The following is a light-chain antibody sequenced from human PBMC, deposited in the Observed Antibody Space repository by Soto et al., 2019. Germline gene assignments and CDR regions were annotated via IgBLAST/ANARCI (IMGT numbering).Light chain of an antibody. CDR1: QSVLTGSNSINC. Sequence: DIVMTQSPDSLAVSLGERATINCKSSQSVLTGSNSINCLAWYQQKPGQPPKLLIYRASTRESGVPDRFSASGSGTDFTLTISSLQAEDVAVYYCHQYYSPPYTFGQGTKLEMK. J-gene: IGKJ2*01. CDR2: RAS. CDR3: HQYYSPPYT. V-gene: IGKV4-1*01.